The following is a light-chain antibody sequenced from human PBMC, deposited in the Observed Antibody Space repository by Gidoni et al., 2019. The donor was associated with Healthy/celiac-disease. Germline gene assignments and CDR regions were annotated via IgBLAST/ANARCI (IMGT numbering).Light chain of an antibody. V-gene: IGKV1-39*01. J-gene: IGKJ1*01. CDR3: QQSYSTPWT. CDR1: QSISSY. CDR2: AAS. Sequence: DIQMIHSPSSLSASVGDRVTITRRGSQSISSYLKWYQQKPGKAPKLLIYAASSMHSGVPSRFSGSGSGTDFTLTISSLQPEDFATYYCQQSYSTPWTFGQGTKVEIK.